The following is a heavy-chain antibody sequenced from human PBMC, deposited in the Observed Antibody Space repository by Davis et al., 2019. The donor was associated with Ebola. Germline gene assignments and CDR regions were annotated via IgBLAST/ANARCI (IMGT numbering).Heavy chain of an antibody. CDR2: IYNSGST. CDR3: ARAPPVYYYDSSGYHARGYFDY. Sequence: MPSETLSLTCTVSGGSISGTYYWNWIRQPPGKGLEWIGYIYNSGSTTYNPSLKSRVTISVDTSKNQFSLKLSSVTAADTAVYYCARAPPVYYYDSSGYHARGYFDYWGQGTLVTVSS. J-gene: IGHJ4*02. CDR1: GGSISGTYY. D-gene: IGHD3-22*01. V-gene: IGHV4-61*01.